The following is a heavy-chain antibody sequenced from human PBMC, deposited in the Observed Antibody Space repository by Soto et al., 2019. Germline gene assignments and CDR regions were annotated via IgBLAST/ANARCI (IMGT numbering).Heavy chain of an antibody. D-gene: IGHD2-2*01. CDR2: ISGSGGST. Sequence: GWSLRLSCAASGFTFSSYAMSWVRQAPGKGLEWVSAISGSGGSTYYADSVKGRFTISRDNSKNTLYLQMNSLRAEDTAVYYCAKGIVVVPAATPNYYYYGMDVWGQGTTVTVSS. J-gene: IGHJ6*02. CDR3: AKGIVVVPAATPNYYYYGMDV. CDR1: GFTFSSYA. V-gene: IGHV3-23*01.